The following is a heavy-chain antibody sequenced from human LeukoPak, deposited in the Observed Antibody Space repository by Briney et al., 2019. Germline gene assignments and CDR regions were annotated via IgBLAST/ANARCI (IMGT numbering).Heavy chain of an antibody. CDR1: GFAFSNYW. D-gene: IGHD1-14*01. J-gene: IGHJ4*02. Sequence: GGSLRLSCATSGFAFSNYWMTWVRQAPGKGRESVANIERDGSEIYYVDSVRGRFTVSRDNARNSLFLQMNSLRAEDTAVYYCAARTRGPIDYWGQGTLVTVSS. CDR3: AARTRGPIDY. CDR2: IERDGSEI. V-gene: IGHV3-7*03.